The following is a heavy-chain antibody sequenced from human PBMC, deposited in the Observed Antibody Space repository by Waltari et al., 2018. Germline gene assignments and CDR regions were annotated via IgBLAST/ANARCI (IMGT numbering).Heavy chain of an antibody. Sequence: EVQLVESGGGLVQPGGSLRLSCAASGFPFGSHWMHWVRQVPGKGLVWVSRINSDGTITAYAESVKGRFTSSRDNAENTLYLHMSSLRAEDTAIYYCAKECVDTAICDYWSQGSLVTVSS. CDR3: AKECVDTAICDY. D-gene: IGHD5-18*01. CDR1: GFPFGSHW. V-gene: IGHV3-74*01. J-gene: IGHJ4*02. CDR2: INSDGTIT.